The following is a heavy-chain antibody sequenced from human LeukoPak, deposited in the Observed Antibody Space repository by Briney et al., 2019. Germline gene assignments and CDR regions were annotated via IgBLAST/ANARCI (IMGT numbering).Heavy chain of an antibody. D-gene: IGHD3-3*01. J-gene: IGHJ4*02. V-gene: IGHV4-59*08. Sequence: PSETLSLTCTVSGGSISSYYWSWIRQPPGKGLEWIGYIYYSGSTNYNPSLKSRVTISVDTSKNQFSLKLSSVTAADTAVYYCARRYGYFSPFDYWGQGTQVTVSS. CDR3: ARRYGYFSPFDY. CDR2: IYYSGST. CDR1: GGSISSYY.